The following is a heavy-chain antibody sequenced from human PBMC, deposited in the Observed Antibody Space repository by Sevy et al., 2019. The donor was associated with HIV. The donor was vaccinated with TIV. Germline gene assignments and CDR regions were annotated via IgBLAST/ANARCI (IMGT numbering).Heavy chain of an antibody. Sequence: ASVKVSCKASGYTFTTYDINWVRQATGQGLEWMGWMNPNSGNTGYGQKFQGRVTMTRKTSIETAYMELSSLRSEDTAVYYCARFLCTSYYYYHAMDVWGQGTTVTVSS. CDR3: ARFLCTSYYYYHAMDV. D-gene: IGHD2-8*01. CDR2: MNPNSGNT. CDR1: GYTFTTYD. J-gene: IGHJ6*02. V-gene: IGHV1-8*01.